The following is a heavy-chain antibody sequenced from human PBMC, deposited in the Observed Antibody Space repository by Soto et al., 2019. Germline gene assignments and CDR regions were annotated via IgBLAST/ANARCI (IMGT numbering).Heavy chain of an antibody. V-gene: IGHV1-3*01. CDR3: AREHLAAAGTRWFDP. D-gene: IGHD6-13*01. Sequence: QVQLVQSGAEVKKPGASVKVSCKASGYTFTSYAMHWVRQAPGQRLEWMGWINAGNGNTKYSQKFQGRVTITRDTSASTAYMELSSLRSEDTAVYYCAREHLAAAGTRWFDPWGQGTLVTVSS. CDR1: GYTFTSYA. J-gene: IGHJ5*02. CDR2: INAGNGNT.